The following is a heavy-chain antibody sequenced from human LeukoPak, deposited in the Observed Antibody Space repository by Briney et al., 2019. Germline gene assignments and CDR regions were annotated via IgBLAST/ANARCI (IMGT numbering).Heavy chain of an antibody. D-gene: IGHD3-3*01. CDR3: AKGGRSTIFGYYYYMDV. CDR1: GGTFSSYA. CDR2: IIPIFGTA. Sequence: GASVKLSCKASGGTFSSYAISWVRQAPGQRLEWRGGIIPIFGTANYAQKFQGRVTITTDESTSTAYMELSSLRSEDTAVYYCAKGGRSTIFGYYYYMDVWGKGTTVTVSS. V-gene: IGHV1-69*05. J-gene: IGHJ6*03.